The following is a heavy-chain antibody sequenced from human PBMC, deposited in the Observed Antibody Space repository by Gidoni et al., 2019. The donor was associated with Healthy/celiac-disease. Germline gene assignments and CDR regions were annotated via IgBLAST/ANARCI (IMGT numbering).Heavy chain of an antibody. CDR2: IYYSGST. V-gene: IGHV4-59*01. J-gene: IGHJ4*02. D-gene: IGHD4-17*01. CDR3: ARADYGDYGGFDY. Sequence: QVQLQESGTGLVKPSETLSLTCTVSGGSISSYYWSWIRQPPGKGLEWIGYIYYSGSTNYNPSLKSRVTISVDTSKNQFSLKLSSVTAADTAVYYCARADYGDYGGFDYWGQGTLVTVSS. CDR1: GGSISSYY.